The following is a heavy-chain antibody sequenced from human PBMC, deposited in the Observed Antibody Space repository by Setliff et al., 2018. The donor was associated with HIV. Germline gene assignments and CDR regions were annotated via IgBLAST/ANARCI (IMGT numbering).Heavy chain of an antibody. D-gene: IGHD2-21*02. CDR3: VRLPFPPYCGGDCYSIDY. Sequence: PGGSLRLSCAVSGFTFEDYGMSWVRQAPGKGLEWVSVIYSVGITYYTDSVKGRFTISRDNSKNTLYLQMNRLRAEDTAVYYCVRLPFPPYCGGDCYSIDYWGQGTLVTAPQ. V-gene: IGHV3-66*04. J-gene: IGHJ4*02. CDR2: IYSVGIT. CDR1: GFTFEDYG.